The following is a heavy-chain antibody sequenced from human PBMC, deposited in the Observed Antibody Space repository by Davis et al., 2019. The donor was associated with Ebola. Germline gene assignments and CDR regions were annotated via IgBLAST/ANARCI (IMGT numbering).Heavy chain of an antibody. D-gene: IGHD3-3*01. CDR1: GYSFTRYW. CDR3: ARQSYDFWSARGAFDI. CDR2: IFPGDSDT. J-gene: IGHJ3*02. Sequence: GESLKISCTGSGYSFTRYWIVWVRQMPGKGLECMGIIFPGDSDTRYSPSFQGQVTISADKSISTAYLQWSSLKASDTAMYYCARQSYDFWSARGAFDIWGQGTMVTVSS. V-gene: IGHV5-51*01.